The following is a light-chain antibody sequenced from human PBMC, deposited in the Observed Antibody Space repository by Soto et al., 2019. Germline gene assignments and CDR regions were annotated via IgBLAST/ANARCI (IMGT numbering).Light chain of an antibody. CDR1: NIAIKS. CDR2: DDA. Sequence: SYELTQPPSVSVAPGQTARIPCGGDNIAIKSVHWYQQRPGQAPVVVVSDDADRPSGIPERFSGSNSGNTAILTVSRVEAGDEADYYCQVWDSSTDHPVFGGGTQLTVL. J-gene: IGLJ3*02. V-gene: IGLV3-21*02. CDR3: QVWDSSTDHPV.